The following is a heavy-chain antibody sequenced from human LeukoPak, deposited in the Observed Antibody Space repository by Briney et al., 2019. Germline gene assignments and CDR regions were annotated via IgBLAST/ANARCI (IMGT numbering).Heavy chain of an antibody. J-gene: IGHJ4*02. Sequence: MSSETLSLTRTVSGYSISSGYYWGWIRQPPGKGLEWIGSIYHSGSTNYNPSLKSRVTISVDTSKNQFSLKLSSVTAADTAVYYCAREGRGYYSMNWGQGTLVTVSS. D-gene: IGHD3-22*01. CDR2: IYHSGST. CDR1: GYSISSGYY. V-gene: IGHV4-38-2*02. CDR3: AREGRGYYSMN.